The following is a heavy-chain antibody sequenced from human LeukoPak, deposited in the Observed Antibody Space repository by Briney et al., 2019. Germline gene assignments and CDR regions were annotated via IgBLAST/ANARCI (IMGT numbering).Heavy chain of an antibody. J-gene: IGHJ4*02. CDR2: ISSSGSTI. CDR3: ATNYYDSSGYYYNYDY. Sequence: PGGSLRLSCAASGFTFSSYWMSWVRQAPGKGLEWVSYISSSGSTIYYADSVKGRFTISRDNAKNSLYLQMNSLRAEDTAVYYCATNYYDSSGYYYNYDYWGQGTLVTVSS. D-gene: IGHD3-22*01. CDR1: GFTFSSYW. V-gene: IGHV3-48*04.